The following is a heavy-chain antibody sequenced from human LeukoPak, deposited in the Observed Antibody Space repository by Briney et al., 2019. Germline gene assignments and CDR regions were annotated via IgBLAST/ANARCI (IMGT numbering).Heavy chain of an antibody. CDR2: IGADGSTT. CDR3: ARPRLFKGVFDD. D-gene: IGHD2-8*01. Sequence: PGGSLRLSCAASGFTFSTYGMDWVRQAPGKGLEWVAVIGADGSTTYYAESVKGRFTISRDNSKSTLFLQMNSLRAEDTAGYYCARPRLFKGVFDDWGQGTMVTVSS. CDR1: GFTFSTYG. J-gene: IGHJ3*01. V-gene: IGHV3-33*01.